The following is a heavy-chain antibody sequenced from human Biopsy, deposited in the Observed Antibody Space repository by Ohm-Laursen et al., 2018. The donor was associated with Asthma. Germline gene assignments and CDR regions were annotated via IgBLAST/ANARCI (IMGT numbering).Heavy chain of an antibody. D-gene: IGHD4-23*01. CDR2: ISYDGGNK. Sequence: SLRLSCSASRFTYEMHWVRQAPGKGLEWVAVISYDGGNKFYGDSVKGRFTLSRDNSRNTLYLQMNSLRVEDTAIYYCARTHERWTSIQDDALDIWGQGTMVSVSS. V-gene: IGHV3-30*03. J-gene: IGHJ3*02. CDR3: ARTHERWTSIQDDALDI. CDR1: RFTYE.